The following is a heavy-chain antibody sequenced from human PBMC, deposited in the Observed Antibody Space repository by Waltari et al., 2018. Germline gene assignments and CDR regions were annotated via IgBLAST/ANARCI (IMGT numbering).Heavy chain of an antibody. V-gene: IGHV3-23*01. Sequence: EVQLLESGGGLVQPGVSLRLSFAASHFPLCVYSMAWARQAPGKGLEWLSAIYPSSDTIFYADSVRGRFTVSRDNSKSTVYLEMSSLRVEDTAVYFCAKGGGPAATHPESWGQGTLVTVSS. CDR2: IYPSSDTI. CDR1: HFPLCVYS. J-gene: IGHJ4*02. D-gene: IGHD6-25*01. CDR3: AKGGGPAATHPES.